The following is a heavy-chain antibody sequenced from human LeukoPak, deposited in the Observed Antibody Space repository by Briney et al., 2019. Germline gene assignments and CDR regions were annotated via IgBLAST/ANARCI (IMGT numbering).Heavy chain of an antibody. J-gene: IGHJ5*02. V-gene: IGHV4-59*08. CDR3: ARRMSPGGWSGP. Sequence: SETLSLTCTVSGGAITAYYWSWLRQPPGKGLEWIGYIYYSGITNYNPSLKSRVTMSVGTSKNHFYLKLSSVTAADTAVYYCARRMSPGGWSGPWGQGTLVTVSS. CDR1: GGAITAYY. CDR2: IYYSGIT. D-gene: IGHD4-23*01.